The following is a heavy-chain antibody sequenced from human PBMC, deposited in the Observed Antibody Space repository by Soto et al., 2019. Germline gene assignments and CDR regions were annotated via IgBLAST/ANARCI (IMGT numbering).Heavy chain of an antibody. Sequence: QVQLVQSGAEVKKPGSSVKVSCKASGGTFSTYTLTWVRQAPGQGLEWMGGIIPIFGTANYPQKFQGRVTITADESTSTAYMEMSSLRSEDTAVYYCARSQDSSGYWNNCFDPWGQGTLVTVSS. J-gene: IGHJ5*02. V-gene: IGHV1-69*01. CDR1: GGTFSTYT. CDR2: IIPIFGTA. D-gene: IGHD3-22*01. CDR3: ARSQDSSGYWNNCFDP.